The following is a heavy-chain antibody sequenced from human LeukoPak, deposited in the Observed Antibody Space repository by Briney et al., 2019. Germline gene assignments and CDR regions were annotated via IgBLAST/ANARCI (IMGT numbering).Heavy chain of an antibody. D-gene: IGHD6-19*01. V-gene: IGHV3-7*01. CDR1: GFTFNSYW. J-gene: IGHJ4*02. CDR3: ARDNSGFDY. CDR2: IRHDGSAR. Sequence: PGGSLRLSCAASGFTFNSYWMTWVGQAPRKGVEWVAKIRHDGSARYYGDSVKGRFTISRDDAKNSLFLQMNSLRADDTALYYCARDNSGFDYWGQGTLVTVSS.